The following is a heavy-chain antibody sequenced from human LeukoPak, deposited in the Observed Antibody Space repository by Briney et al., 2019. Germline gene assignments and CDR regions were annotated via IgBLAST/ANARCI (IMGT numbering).Heavy chain of an antibody. V-gene: IGHV4-31*03. J-gene: IGHJ5*02. CDR3: ARDGIKGYCSGGSCYSPWFDP. Sequence: PSETLSLTCTVSGGSISSGGYYWSWIRQHPGKGLEWIGYIYYSGSTYYNPSLKSRVTISADTSKNQFSLKLSSVTAADTAVYYCARDGIKGYCSGGSCYSPWFDPWGQGTLVTVSS. D-gene: IGHD2-15*01. CDR1: GGSISSGGYY. CDR2: IYYSGST.